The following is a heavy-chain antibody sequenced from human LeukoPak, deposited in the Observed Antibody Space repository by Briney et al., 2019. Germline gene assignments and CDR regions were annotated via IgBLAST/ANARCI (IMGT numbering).Heavy chain of an antibody. D-gene: IGHD1-26*01. V-gene: IGHV1-24*01. CDR1: GYTLTELS. CDR2: FDPEDGET. Sequence: ASVKVSCKVSGYTLTELSMHWVRQAPGKGLEWMGGFDPEDGETIYAQKFQGRVTMTEDTSTDTAYMELSSLRSEDTAVYYCATDPKWEPRGGFDPWGQGTLVTVSS. CDR3: ATDPKWEPRGGFDP. J-gene: IGHJ5*02.